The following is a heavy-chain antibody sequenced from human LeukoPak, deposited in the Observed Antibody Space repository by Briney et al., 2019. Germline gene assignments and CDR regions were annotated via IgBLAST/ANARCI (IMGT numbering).Heavy chain of an antibody. CDR3: AKPLKVRDYYYYGMDV. D-gene: IGHD3-10*01. CDR1: GFTFSSYA. Sequence: PGGSLRLSCAASGFTFSSYAMSWVRQAPGKGLEWVSAISGSGGSTYYADSVKGRFTISRDNSKNTLYLQMNSLRAEDTAVYYCAKPLKVRDYYYYGMDVWGQGTTVTVSS. J-gene: IGHJ6*02. CDR2: ISGSGGST. V-gene: IGHV3-23*01.